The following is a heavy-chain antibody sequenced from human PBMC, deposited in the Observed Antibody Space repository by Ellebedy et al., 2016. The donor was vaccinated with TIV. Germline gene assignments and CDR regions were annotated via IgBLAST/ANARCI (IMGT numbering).Heavy chain of an antibody. V-gene: IGHV3-53*01. D-gene: IGHD4-23*01. CDR2: IYSDADGGDT. CDR3: ARDAAHSGGKLDY. J-gene: IGHJ4*02. CDR1: GFTFSSYS. Sequence: GESLKISCVVSGFTFSSYSMNWVRQAPGKGLEWVSVIYSDADGGDTYYADSVKGRFTISRDNSKNTLYLQMNNLRAEDTAVYYCARDAAHSGGKLDYWGQGALVTVSS.